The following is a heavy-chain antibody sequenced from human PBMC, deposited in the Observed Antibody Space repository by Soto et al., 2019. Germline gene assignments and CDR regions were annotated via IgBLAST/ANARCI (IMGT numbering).Heavy chain of an antibody. CDR1: GFTFSSYD. CDR2: ISYDGSNK. J-gene: IGHJ4*02. CDR3: AKGSYSGVYSDFDY. Sequence: QVQLVESGGGVVQPGRSLRLSCAASGFTFSSYDMHWVRQAPGKGLEWVAVISYDGSNKCYADSVKGRFTLSRDNSKNTLYLQMNSLRAGDTAVYYCAKGSYSGVYSDFDYWGQGTLVTVSS. D-gene: IGHD1-26*01. V-gene: IGHV3-30*18.